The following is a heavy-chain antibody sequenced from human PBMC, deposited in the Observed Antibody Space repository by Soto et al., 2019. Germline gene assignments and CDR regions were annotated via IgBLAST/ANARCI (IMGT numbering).Heavy chain of an antibody. CDR2: ILYDGSNK. V-gene: IGHV3-30*18. CDR1: GFSFGNYG. J-gene: IGHJ6*02. Sequence: LRLPCSASGFSFGNYGMHWVRQTPGKGLEWVALILYDGSNKYYADSVKVRFTISRDNSKNTLYLQVRSLRAEDTAVYYCAKSRDAYNFYFYYGMDVWGQGTTVTVYS. D-gene: IGHD2-2*01. CDR3: AKSRDAYNFYFYYGMDV.